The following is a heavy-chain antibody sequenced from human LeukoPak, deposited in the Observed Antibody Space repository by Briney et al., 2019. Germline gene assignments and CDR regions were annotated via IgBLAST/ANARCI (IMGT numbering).Heavy chain of an antibody. CDR2: IYYSGSN. CDR1: GGSISSYY. Sequence: SETLSLTCTVSGGSISSYYWSWIRQPPGKGLEWIGYIYYSGSNNYNPSLKSRVTISVDTSKNQFSLKLSSVTAADTAVYYCARYYNFWSGLVYWGQGTLVTVSS. V-gene: IGHV4-59*01. J-gene: IGHJ4*02. CDR3: ARYYNFWSGLVY. D-gene: IGHD3-3*01.